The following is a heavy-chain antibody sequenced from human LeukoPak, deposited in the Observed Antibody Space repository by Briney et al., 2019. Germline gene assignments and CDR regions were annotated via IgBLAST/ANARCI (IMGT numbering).Heavy chain of an antibody. J-gene: IGHJ5*02. CDR2: MNPNSGCT. V-gene: IGHV1-2*02. D-gene: IGHD2-2*01. CDR1: GYTFTRYY. CDR3: ARSLLGYCSRTRGAPGVGWFDP. Sequence: ASVKVSCKASGYTFTRYYRHWVRQSPGQGLEWVGWMNPNSGCTNYAKKFQGRVTMTRDTSISTAYMELSTLRSDDTAVYYWARSLLGYCSRTRGAPGVGWFDPWGQGTLVTVSS.